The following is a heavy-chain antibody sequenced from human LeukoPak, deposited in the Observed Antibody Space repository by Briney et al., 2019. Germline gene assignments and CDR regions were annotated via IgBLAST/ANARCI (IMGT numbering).Heavy chain of an antibody. D-gene: IGHD1-14*01. J-gene: IGHJ6*02. Sequence: ASETLSLTCTVSGGSISSYYWSWIRQPPGKGLEWIGEINHSGSTNYNPSLKSRVTISVDTSKNQFSLKLSSVTAADTAVYYCARGIPVSSFWGQGTTVTVSS. CDR2: INHSGST. CDR3: ARGIPVSSF. V-gene: IGHV4-34*01. CDR1: GGSISSYY.